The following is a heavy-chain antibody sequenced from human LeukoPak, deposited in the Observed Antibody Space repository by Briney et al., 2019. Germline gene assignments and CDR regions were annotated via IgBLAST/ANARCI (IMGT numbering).Heavy chain of an antibody. D-gene: IGHD3-16*01. CDR1: GGSISTSNSY. Sequence: PSETLSLTCAVSGGSISTSNSYWGWIRRPPGKGLEWVGSIYYSGNTYYNPSLKSRVTISVDTSKNQFSLNLTSVTAADTAVYYCARFTPQGYGWGGYNRFDPWGQGTLVTVSS. CDR2: IYYSGNT. CDR3: ARFTPQGYGWGGYNRFDP. J-gene: IGHJ5*02. V-gene: IGHV4-39*01.